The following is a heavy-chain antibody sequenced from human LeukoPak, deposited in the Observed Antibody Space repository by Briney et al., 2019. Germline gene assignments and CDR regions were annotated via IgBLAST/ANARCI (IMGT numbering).Heavy chain of an antibody. CDR3: VKPNDSGWWMFDY. V-gene: IGHV3-23*01. Sequence: GGPLRLSCAASGFTFSYYAMSWVRQAPGKGLEWVSAITGSGDYTYYADSVKGRFTISRENSKNTLYLQMNSLRAEDTAVYYCVKPNDSGWWMFDYWGQGTLVTVSS. J-gene: IGHJ4*02. CDR1: GFTFSYYA. CDR2: ITGSGDYT. D-gene: IGHD6-13*01.